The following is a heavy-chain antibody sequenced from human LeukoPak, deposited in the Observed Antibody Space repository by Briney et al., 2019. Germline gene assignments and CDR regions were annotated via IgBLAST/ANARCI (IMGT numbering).Heavy chain of an antibody. D-gene: IGHD2-2*01. Sequence: AASVKVSCKASGGTFSSYAISWVRQAPGQGLEWMGGIIPIFGTANNAQKFQGRVTITADESTSTAYMELSSLRSEDTAVYYCARRYCSSISRYGQAYYYGMDVWGQGTTVTVSS. CDR2: IIPIFGTA. CDR1: GGTFSSYA. CDR3: ARRYCSSISRYGQAYYYGMDV. J-gene: IGHJ6*02. V-gene: IGHV1-69*01.